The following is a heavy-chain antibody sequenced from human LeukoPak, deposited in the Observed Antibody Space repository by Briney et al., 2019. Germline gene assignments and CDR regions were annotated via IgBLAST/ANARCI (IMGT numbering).Heavy chain of an antibody. J-gene: IGHJ4*02. Sequence: GGSLRLSCAASGFTFSTYAMSWVRQAPGKGLEWVSGIRGSGDSTFYADSVKGRFTISRDNSKNTLFLQMNSLRAEDTAVYYCAKIGEEFDYWGQGTLVTVSS. CDR1: GFTFSTYA. CDR3: AKIGEEFDY. CDR2: IRGSGDST. V-gene: IGHV3-23*01.